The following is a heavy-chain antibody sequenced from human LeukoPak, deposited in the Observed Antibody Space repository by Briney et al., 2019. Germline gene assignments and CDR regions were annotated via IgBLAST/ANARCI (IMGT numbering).Heavy chain of an antibody. CDR2: MSPHSGDT. CDR1: GYLFTTYT. J-gene: IGHJ5*02. CDR3: ATLRSKKGGSYFDP. D-gene: IGHD1-26*01. Sequence: ASVTVSCKASGYLFTTYTFNWVRQASGQGPEWMGWMSPHSGDTGYAQKFQGRVTMTRNTSINTAYMELSSLRSEDTAVYYCATLRSKKGGSYFDPWGQGTLVTVSS. V-gene: IGHV1-8*01.